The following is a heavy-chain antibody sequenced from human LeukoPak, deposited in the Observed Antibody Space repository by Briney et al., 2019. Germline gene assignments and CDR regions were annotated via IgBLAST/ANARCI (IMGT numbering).Heavy chain of an antibody. D-gene: IGHD6-13*01. J-gene: IGHJ6*02. V-gene: IGHV4-59*08. Sequence: SETLSLTCTVSGGSISSYYWSWLRQPPGKGLEWIGYIYYSGSTNYNPSLKSRVTISVDTSKNQFSLKLSSVTAADTAVYYCARHRAGGSSSWTHYYYYGMDVWGQGTTVTVSS. CDR2: IYYSGST. CDR3: ARHRAGGSSSWTHYYYYGMDV. CDR1: GGSISSYY.